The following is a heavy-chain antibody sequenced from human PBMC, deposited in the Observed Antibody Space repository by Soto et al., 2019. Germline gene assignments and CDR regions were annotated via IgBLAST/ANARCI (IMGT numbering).Heavy chain of an antibody. CDR2: INAGNGNT. J-gene: IGHJ4*02. D-gene: IGHD5-12*01. Sequence: QVQLVQSGAEVKKPGASVKVSCKASGYTFTSYAMHWVRQAPGQRLEWMGWINAGNGNTKYSQKFQGRVTITRDTSASTAYMELSSLRSEDTAGYYCARAGYSGYDDYYYFDYWGQGTLVTVSS. V-gene: IGHV1-3*01. CDR3: ARAGYSGYDDYYYFDY. CDR1: GYTFTSYA.